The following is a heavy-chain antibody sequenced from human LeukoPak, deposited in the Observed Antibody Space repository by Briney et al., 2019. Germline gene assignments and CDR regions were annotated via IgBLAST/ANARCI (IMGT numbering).Heavy chain of an antibody. CDR3: ARGLYDFWSGYFLSGWFDP. V-gene: IGHV4-59*12. Sequence: SETLSLTCTVSGGSISSYYWSWIRQPPGKGLEWIEYIYYSGSTNYNPSLKSRVTISVDTSKNQFSLKLSSVTAADTAVYYCARGLYDFWSGYFLSGWFDPWGQGTLVTVSS. CDR2: IYYSGST. CDR1: GGSISSYY. J-gene: IGHJ5*02. D-gene: IGHD3-3*01.